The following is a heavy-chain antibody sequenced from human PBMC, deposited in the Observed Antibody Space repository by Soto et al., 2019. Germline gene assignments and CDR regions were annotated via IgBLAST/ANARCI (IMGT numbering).Heavy chain of an antibody. CDR1: GYTFTSYP. CDR2: INPGNRNT. V-gene: IGHV1-3*01. CDR3: ARAGFGSGSYYNEGDAFDI. J-gene: IGHJ3*02. Sequence: QVQLVQSGAEVKKPGASVKVSCKTSGYTFTSYPIHWVRQAPGQRLEWMGWINPGNRNTQYSQNFQGRVIFTRDTPATTAYMEMSSLRSEDTAVYYCARAGFGSGSYYNEGDAFDIWGQGTMVTVSS. D-gene: IGHD3-10*01.